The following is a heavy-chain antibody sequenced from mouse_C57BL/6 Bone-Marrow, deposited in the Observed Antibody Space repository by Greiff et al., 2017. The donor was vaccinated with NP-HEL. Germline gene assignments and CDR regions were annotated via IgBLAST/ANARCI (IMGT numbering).Heavy chain of an antibody. CDR3: AGWLLLYYFDY. D-gene: IGHD2-3*01. J-gene: IGHJ2*01. CDR2: INPSSGYT. Sequence: QVQLKQSGAELAKPGASVKLSCKASGYTFTSYWMHWVKQRPGQGLEWIGYINPSSGYTKYNQKFKDKATLTADKSSSTAYMQLSSLTYEDSAVYYCAGWLLLYYFDYWGQGTTLTVSS. CDR1: GYTFTSYW. V-gene: IGHV1-7*01.